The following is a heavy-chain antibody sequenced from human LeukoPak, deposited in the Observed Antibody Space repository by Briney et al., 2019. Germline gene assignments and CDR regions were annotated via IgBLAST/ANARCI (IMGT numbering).Heavy chain of an antibody. Sequence: GASAKVSCKASGYRFTGYGISWVRQAPGQGLEWMGWISANDGSANYTQKLQGRVTMTTDTSTSTAYMEIRDLRSDDTAVYYCARGVVVHYTWFDPWGQGTLVTVSS. V-gene: IGHV1-18*01. D-gene: IGHD2-2*01. CDR3: ARGVVVHYTWFDP. CDR2: ISANDGSA. J-gene: IGHJ5*02. CDR1: GYRFTGYG.